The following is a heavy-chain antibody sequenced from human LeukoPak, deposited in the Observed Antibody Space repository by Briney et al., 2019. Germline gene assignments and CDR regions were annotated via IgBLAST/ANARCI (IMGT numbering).Heavy chain of an antibody. J-gene: IGHJ5*02. V-gene: IGHV3-23*01. CDR3: AKCSTSAYTTGWCNWIDP. CDR1: GFTFTSDA. D-gene: IGHD6-19*01. Sequence: GGSLRLSCVASGFTFTSDAMNWVRQAPGKGLEWVSSTVSRGTTQYASSLKFPFTVSRDTSKNTLYLQMNSLRADDTAVYYCAKCSTSAYTTGWCNWIDPWGQGTLVTVSS. CDR2: TVSRGTT.